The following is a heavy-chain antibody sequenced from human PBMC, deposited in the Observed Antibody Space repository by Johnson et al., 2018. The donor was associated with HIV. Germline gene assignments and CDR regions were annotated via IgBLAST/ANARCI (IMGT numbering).Heavy chain of an antibody. CDR1: GFTFSSYW. D-gene: IGHD2-15*01. Sequence: VQLVESGGDWVQRGGSLKLSCAASGFTFSSYWMSWVRQAPGKGLEWVSVIYSGGSTYYADSVKGRFTISRDNSKNTLYLQLNSLRAEDTAVYYCARYCSGGSCYSVWQKNYAFDIWGQGTMVTVSS. J-gene: IGHJ3*02. V-gene: IGHV3-66*02. CDR3: ARYCSGGSCYSVWQKNYAFDI. CDR2: IYSGGST.